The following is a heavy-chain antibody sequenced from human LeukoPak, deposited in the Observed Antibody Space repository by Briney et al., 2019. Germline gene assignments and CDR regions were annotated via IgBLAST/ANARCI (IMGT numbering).Heavy chain of an antibody. Sequence: ASVKVSCKASGYTFTSYGISWVRQAPGQGLEWMGWISAYNGNTNYAQKLQGRVTMTTDTSTSTAYMELRSLRSDDTAVYYCAGHCSGGSCCSDYYYYYGMDVRGQGTTVTVSS. D-gene: IGHD2-15*01. CDR1: GYTFTSYG. CDR3: AGHCSGGSCCSDYYYYYGMDV. V-gene: IGHV1-18*01. J-gene: IGHJ6*02. CDR2: ISAYNGNT.